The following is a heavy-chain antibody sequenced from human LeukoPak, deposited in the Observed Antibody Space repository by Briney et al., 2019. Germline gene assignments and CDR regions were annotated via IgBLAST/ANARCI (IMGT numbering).Heavy chain of an antibody. CDR3: ARSSGSYVEPFDY. D-gene: IGHD1-26*01. CDR2: IIPIFGTA. V-gene: IGHV1-69*06. J-gene: IGHJ4*02. CDR1: GYSFTSHY. Sequence: GASVKVSFKASGYSFTSHYMHWVRQAPGQGLEWMGGIIPIFGTANYAQKFQGRVTITADKSTSTAYMELSSLRSEDTAVYYCARSSGSYVEPFDYWGQGTLVTVSS.